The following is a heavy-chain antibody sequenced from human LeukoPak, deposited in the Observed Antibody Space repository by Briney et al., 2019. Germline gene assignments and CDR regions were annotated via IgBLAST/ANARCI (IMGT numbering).Heavy chain of an antibody. Sequence: SETLSLTCTVSGNSISSGDYYWSWIRQPAGKGLEWIGRIYTSGSTTYNPSLKSRVTISGDTSENQCSLRLSSVTAADTAVYYCARASYSYDISGWVPFDYWGQGTLVTVSS. D-gene: IGHD3-22*01. V-gene: IGHV4-61*02. CDR1: GNSISSGDYY. J-gene: IGHJ4*02. CDR3: ARASYSYDISGWVPFDY. CDR2: IYTSGST.